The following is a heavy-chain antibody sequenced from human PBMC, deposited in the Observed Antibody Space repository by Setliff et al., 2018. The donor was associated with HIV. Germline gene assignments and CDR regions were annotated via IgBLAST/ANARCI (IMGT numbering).Heavy chain of an antibody. CDR3: ARTRGYSLYYFDY. J-gene: IGHJ4*02. D-gene: IGHD5-18*01. V-gene: IGHV4-59*11. Sequence: SETLSLTCSVSGASISSHYWNWIRQPPGKGLEWIGYIYYSGSTNYNPSLKSRVTMSGDTSKNKVSLKLRSVSAADTAVYYCARTRGYSLYYFDYWGQGTLVTVSS. CDR1: GASISSHY. CDR2: IYYSGST.